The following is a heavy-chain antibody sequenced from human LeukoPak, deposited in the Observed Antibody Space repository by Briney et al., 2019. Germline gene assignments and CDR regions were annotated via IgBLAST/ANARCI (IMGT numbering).Heavy chain of an antibody. CDR1: GFTFSSYG. CDR2: IRYDGSNK. J-gene: IGHJ5*02. Sequence: PGGSLRLSCAASGFTFSSYGMHWVRQAPGKGLEWVAFIRYDGSNKYYADSVKGRFTISRENAKNSLYLQMNSLRAEDTAVYYCARGNWFDPWGQGTLVTVSS. V-gene: IGHV3-30*02. CDR3: ARGNWFDP.